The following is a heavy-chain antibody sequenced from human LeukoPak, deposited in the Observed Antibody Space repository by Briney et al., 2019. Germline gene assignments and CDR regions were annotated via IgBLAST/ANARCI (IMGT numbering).Heavy chain of an antibody. Sequence: PGRSLRLSCAASGFTFDDYAMYWVRQAPGKGLEWVSGISWNSGSIGYADSVKGRFTISRDNAKNSLYLQMNSLRAEDMALYYCAKGSDYGDYYFDYWGQGTLVTVSS. J-gene: IGHJ4*02. CDR2: ISWNSGSI. CDR3: AKGSDYGDYYFDY. V-gene: IGHV3-9*03. CDR1: GFTFDDYA. D-gene: IGHD4-17*01.